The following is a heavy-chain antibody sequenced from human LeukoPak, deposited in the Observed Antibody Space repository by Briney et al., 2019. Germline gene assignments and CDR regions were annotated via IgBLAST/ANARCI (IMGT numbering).Heavy chain of an antibody. CDR1: GFTFSSYW. CDR2: IKQDGSEK. D-gene: IGHD3-22*01. V-gene: IGHV3-7*01. Sequence: PGGSLRLSCAASGFTFSSYWMSWVRQAPGKGLEWVANIKQDGSEKYYVDSVKGRFTISRDNAKNSLYLQMNSLRAEDTAVYYCARDSTTYYYDSSGYLPLYYYYGMDVWGQGTTVTVSS. J-gene: IGHJ6*02. CDR3: ARDSTTYYYDSSGYLPLYYYYGMDV.